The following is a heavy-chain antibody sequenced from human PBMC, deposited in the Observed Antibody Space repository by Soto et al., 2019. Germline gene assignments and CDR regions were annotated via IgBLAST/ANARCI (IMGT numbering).Heavy chain of an antibody. CDR2: ISYDGSNK. V-gene: IGHV3-30*18. CDR3: AKDFRIFGYQLLLYFDY. J-gene: IGHJ4*02. CDR1: GFTFSSYG. D-gene: IGHD2-2*01. Sequence: GGSLRLSCAASGFTFSSYGMHWVRQAPGKGLEWVAVISYDGSNKYYADSVKGRFTISRDNSKNTLYLQMNSLRAEDTAVYYCAKDFRIFGYQLLLYFDYWGQGTLVTVSS.